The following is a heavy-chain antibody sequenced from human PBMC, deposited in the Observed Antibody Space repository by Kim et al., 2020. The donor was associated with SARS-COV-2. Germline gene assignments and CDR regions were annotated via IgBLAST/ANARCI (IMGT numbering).Heavy chain of an antibody. Sequence: DSVKGRFTISRDNSKNTLYLQMNSLRAEDTAVYYCAKVPDYGGNSYYFDYWGQGTLVTVSS. D-gene: IGHD4-17*01. J-gene: IGHJ4*02. CDR3: AKVPDYGGNSYYFDY. V-gene: IGHV3-30*02.